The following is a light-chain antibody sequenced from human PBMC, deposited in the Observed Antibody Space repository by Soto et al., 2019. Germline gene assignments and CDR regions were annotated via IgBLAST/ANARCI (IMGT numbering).Light chain of an antibody. Sequence: AIQMTQSPSSLSASVGDRVTITCRASQGIRNDLGWYQQKPGKAPKPLIYAASSLQSGVPSRFSGSGSGTDFTLTISSLQSEDFAVYYCQQYNNWLTFGQGTKVYIK. CDR2: AAS. CDR3: QQYNNWLT. J-gene: IGKJ1*01. CDR1: QGIRND. V-gene: IGKV1-6*01.